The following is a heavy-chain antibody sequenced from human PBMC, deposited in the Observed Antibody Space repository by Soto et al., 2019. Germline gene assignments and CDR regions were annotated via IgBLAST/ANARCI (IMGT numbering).Heavy chain of an antibody. D-gene: IGHD1-20*01. V-gene: IGHV3-33*01. Sequence: QGQLVESGGGVVQPGRSLRLSCVASGFDFKTYGMHWVRQAPGKGLEWVAVIGFDGTNIHYSDSVRGRFSISRDNSEHTVSLQMNRLRVEETALYYCVRTACVINNCSYRGVRWGQGTLVT. CDR3: VRTACVINNCSYRGVR. CDR1: GFDFKTYG. CDR2: IGFDGTNI. J-gene: IGHJ4*02.